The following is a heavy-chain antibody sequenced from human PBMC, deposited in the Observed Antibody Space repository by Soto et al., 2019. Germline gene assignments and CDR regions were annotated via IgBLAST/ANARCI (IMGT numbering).Heavy chain of an antibody. J-gene: IGHJ6*03. D-gene: IGHD6-13*01. V-gene: IGHV1-8*01. Sequence: ASVKVSCKASGYTFTSYDINWVRQATGQGLEWMGWMNPNSGNTGYAQKFQGRVTMTRNTSISTAYMELSSLRSEDTAVYYCARGRYSSSWRYYYMDVWGKGTTVTVSS. CDR3: ARGRYSSSWRYYYMDV. CDR2: MNPNSGNT. CDR1: GYTFTSYD.